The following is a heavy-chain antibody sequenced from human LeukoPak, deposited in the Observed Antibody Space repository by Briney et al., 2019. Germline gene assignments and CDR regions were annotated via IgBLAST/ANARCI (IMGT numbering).Heavy chain of an antibody. Sequence: TEGSLRLSCAASGFTFSSYCMSWVRQAPGKGLEWVANINKDESEKYYVDSVKGRFTISRDNAKNSLYLQMNSLRAEDTAVYYCARCRTTVTAMPGYWGQGTLVTVSS. CDR3: ARCRTTVTAMPGY. CDR1: GFTFSSYC. V-gene: IGHV3-7*03. J-gene: IGHJ4*02. D-gene: IGHD4-17*01. CDR2: INKDESEK.